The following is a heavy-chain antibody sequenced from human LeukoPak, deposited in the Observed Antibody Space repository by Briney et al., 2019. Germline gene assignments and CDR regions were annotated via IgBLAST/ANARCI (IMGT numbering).Heavy chain of an antibody. CDR1: GFTFSSYS. Sequence: GGSLRLSCAVSGFTFSSYSMNWVRQAPGKGLEWVSSISSSSSYIYYADSVKGRFTISRDNAKNSLYLQMNSLRAEDTAVYYCARDSSGYAFDIWGQGTMVTVSS. J-gene: IGHJ3*02. V-gene: IGHV3-21*01. CDR2: ISSSSSYI. D-gene: IGHD3-22*01. CDR3: ARDSSGYAFDI.